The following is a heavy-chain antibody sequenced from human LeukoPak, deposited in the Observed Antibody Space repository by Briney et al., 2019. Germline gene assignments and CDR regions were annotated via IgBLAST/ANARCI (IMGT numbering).Heavy chain of an antibody. Sequence: SETLSLTCTVSGGSISSYYWSWIRQPPGKGLEWIGHIYYSGSTNYNPSLKSRVTISVDTSKNQFSLKLSSVTAADTAVYYCARHDYGGGFDYWGQGTLVTVSS. V-gene: IGHV4-59*08. D-gene: IGHD4-23*01. CDR2: IYYSGST. J-gene: IGHJ4*02. CDR3: ARHDYGGGFDY. CDR1: GGSISSYY.